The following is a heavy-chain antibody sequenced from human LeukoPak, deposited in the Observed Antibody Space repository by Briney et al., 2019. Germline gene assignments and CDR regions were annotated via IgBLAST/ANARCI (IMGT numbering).Heavy chain of an antibody. V-gene: IGHV3-21*01. Sequence: GGSLRLSCAASGFTFSSYSMNWVRQAPGQGLEWVSSISSSSSYIYYADSVKGRFTTSRDNAKNSLYLQMNSLRAEDTAVYYCARDRRYSGSYHDAFDIWGQGTMVTVSS. CDR1: GFTFSSYS. D-gene: IGHD1-26*01. CDR3: ARDRRYSGSYHDAFDI. J-gene: IGHJ3*02. CDR2: ISSSSSYI.